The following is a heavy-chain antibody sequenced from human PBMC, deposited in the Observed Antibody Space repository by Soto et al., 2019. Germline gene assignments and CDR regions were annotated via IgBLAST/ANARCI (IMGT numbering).Heavy chain of an antibody. D-gene: IGHD2-15*01. V-gene: IGHV3-23*01. J-gene: IGHJ4*02. Sequence: EVQLLESGGGLVQPGGSLRLSCAASGFTFSSYAMSWVRQAPGKGLEWVSAISGSGGSTYYADSVKGRFTISRDNSKNTLYLQMKSRRAEDTAVYYCAKDHPYCSGGSCFSDYWGQGTLVTVSS. CDR3: AKDHPYCSGGSCFSDY. CDR2: ISGSGGST. CDR1: GFTFSSYA.